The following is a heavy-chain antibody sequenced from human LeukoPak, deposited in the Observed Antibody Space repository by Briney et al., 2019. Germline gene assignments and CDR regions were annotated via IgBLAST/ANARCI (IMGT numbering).Heavy chain of an antibody. CDR3: ARFKQLERSFDS. D-gene: IGHD1-1*01. CDR2: IYYSGTT. J-gene: IGHJ4*02. CDR1: GGSIGKTRYY. Sequence: SETLSLTCTVSGGSIGKTRYYWGWIRQPPGKGLEWIGNIYYSGTTYYNPSLKSRVTISVDTSKNQFSLTLNSVTAADTAVYFCARFKQLERSFDSWGLGSLVTVSS. V-gene: IGHV4-39*07.